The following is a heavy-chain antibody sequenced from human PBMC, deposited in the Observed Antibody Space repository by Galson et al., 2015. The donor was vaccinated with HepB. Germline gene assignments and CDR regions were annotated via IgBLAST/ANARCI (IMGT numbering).Heavy chain of an antibody. CDR1: GYTFTSYG. D-gene: IGHD1-26*01. CDR2: ISAYNGNT. CDR3: ARNGNSGSYGNDAFDI. V-gene: IGHV1-18*01. Sequence: SVKVSCKASGYTFTSYGISWARQAPGQGLEWMGWISAYNGNTNYAQKLQGRVTMTTDTSTSTAYMELRSLRSDDTAVYYCARNGNSGSYGNDAFDIWGQGTMVTVSS. J-gene: IGHJ3*02.